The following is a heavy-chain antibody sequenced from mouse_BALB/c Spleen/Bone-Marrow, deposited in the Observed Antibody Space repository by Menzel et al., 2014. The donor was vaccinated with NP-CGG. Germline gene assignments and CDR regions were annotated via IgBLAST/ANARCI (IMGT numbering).Heavy chain of an antibody. CDR3: ARYDYAMDY. D-gene: IGHD2-3*01. CDR1: GHTFTNFW. Sequence: DLVKPGASVKLSCKASGHTFTNFWINWIKQRPGQGLERIGRIAPGTGTTYYNEMFKGKATLTVDTSSSTAYIQLSSLSSEDSAIYFCARYDYAMDYWGQGTSVTVSS. J-gene: IGHJ4*01. V-gene: IGHV1S41*01. CDR2: IAPGTGTT.